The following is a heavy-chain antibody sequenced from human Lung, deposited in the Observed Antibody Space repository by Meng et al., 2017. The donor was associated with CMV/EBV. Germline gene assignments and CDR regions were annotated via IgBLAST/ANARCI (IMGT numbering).Heavy chain of an antibody. J-gene: IGHJ4*02. V-gene: IGHV1-18*01. Sequence: QVQLEQVGAGVKKPGPSVKVSCEASGFIFTIYSISWVRQAPGQGLQFMGWISAYNGNTNYAQELQGRVTMTTDTSTSTAYMELRSLRFDDTAVYYCARFYCSSTSCPHVLFDYWGQGTLVTVSS. D-gene: IGHD2-2*01. CDR1: GFIFTIYS. CDR3: ARFYCSSTSCPHVLFDY. CDR2: ISAYNGNT.